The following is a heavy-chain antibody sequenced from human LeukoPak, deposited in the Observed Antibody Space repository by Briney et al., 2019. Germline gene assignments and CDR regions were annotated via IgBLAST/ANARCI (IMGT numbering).Heavy chain of an antibody. CDR2: ISSSGSTI. V-gene: IGHV3-48*03. CDR3: ATYGDCVSFDY. CDR1: GFTFSSYE. D-gene: IGHD4-17*01. Sequence: PGGSLRLSCAASGFTFSSYEMNWVRQAPGKGLEWVSYISSSGSTIYYADSVKGRFTISRDNAKNSLYLQMNSLRAEDTAVYYCATYGDCVSFDYWGQGTLVTVSS. J-gene: IGHJ4*02.